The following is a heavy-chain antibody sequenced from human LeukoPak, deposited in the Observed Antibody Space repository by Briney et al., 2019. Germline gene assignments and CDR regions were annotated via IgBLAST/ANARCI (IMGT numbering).Heavy chain of an antibody. D-gene: IGHD7-27*01. CDR3: ARAEKPNWGNYYYYCMDV. Sequence: ASVKVSCKASGGTFSSYAISWVRQAPGQGLEWMGGIIPIFGTANYAQKLQDRVTMTTDTSTSTAYMELRSLRSDDTAVYYCARAEKPNWGNYYYYCMDVWGKGTTVTVSS. CDR2: IIPIFGTA. V-gene: IGHV1-69*05. J-gene: IGHJ6*03. CDR1: GGTFSSYA.